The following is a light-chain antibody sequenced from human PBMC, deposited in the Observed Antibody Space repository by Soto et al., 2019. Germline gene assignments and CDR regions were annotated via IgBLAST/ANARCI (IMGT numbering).Light chain of an antibody. Sequence: DIQMTQSTSTLSASVGDRGIITCRASQSIGRWLAWYQQKSGKAPKLLIYDASGLESGVPSRFSGSGSGTEFTLTISSLQPEDFATYYCQQSNNHPISFGQGTRLEIK. CDR1: QSIGRW. CDR3: QQSNNHPIS. CDR2: DAS. J-gene: IGKJ5*01. V-gene: IGKV1-5*01.